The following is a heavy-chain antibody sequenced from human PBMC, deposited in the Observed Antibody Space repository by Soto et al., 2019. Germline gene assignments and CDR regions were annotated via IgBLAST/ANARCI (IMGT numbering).Heavy chain of an antibody. Sequence: XGSLRLSCAASGFTFSSYGMHWVRQAPGKGLEWVAVIWYDGSNKYYADSVKGRFTISRDNSKNTLYLQMNSLRAEDTAVYYCARGGGGSLGYFDYWGQGTLVTVSS. CDR3: ARGGGGSLGYFDY. CDR2: IWYDGSNK. CDR1: GFTFSSYG. D-gene: IGHD3-16*01. V-gene: IGHV3-33*01. J-gene: IGHJ4*02.